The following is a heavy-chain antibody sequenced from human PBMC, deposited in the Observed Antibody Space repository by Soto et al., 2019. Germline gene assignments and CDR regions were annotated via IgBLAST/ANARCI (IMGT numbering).Heavy chain of an antibody. CDR1: GYSFTSYW. CDR2: IYPGDSDT. V-gene: IGHV5-51*01. J-gene: IGHJ6*02. D-gene: IGHD6-19*01. Sequence: GESLKISCKVSGYSFTSYWIGWVRQMPGKGLEWMGIIYPGDSDTRYSPSFQGQVTISADKSISTAYLQWSSLKASDTAMYYCAKIAVAGPGTYYYGMDVWGQGTTVTVSS. CDR3: AKIAVAGPGTYYYGMDV.